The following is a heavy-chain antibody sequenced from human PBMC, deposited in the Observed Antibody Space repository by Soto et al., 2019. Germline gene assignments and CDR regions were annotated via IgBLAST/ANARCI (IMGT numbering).Heavy chain of an antibody. CDR2: IYYSGST. J-gene: IGHJ4*02. Sequence: PSETLSLTCTVSGGSISSGGYYWSWIRQHPGKGLEWIGYIYYSGSTYYNPSLKSRVTISVDTSKNQFSLNLSSVTAADTAVYYCAQGGYGSGWYLALEDWGQGTLVTVSS. CDR3: AQGGYGSGWYLALED. CDR1: GGSISSGGYY. D-gene: IGHD6-19*01. V-gene: IGHV4-31*03.